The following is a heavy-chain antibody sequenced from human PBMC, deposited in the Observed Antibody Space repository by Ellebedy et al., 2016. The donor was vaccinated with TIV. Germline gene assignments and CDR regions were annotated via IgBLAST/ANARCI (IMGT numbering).Heavy chain of an antibody. Sequence: SETLSLTXTVSGGSISSSSYYWGWIRQPPGKGLEWIGYIYYSGSTNYNPSLKSRVTISVDTSKNQFSLKLSSVTAADTAVYYCARTVRTTATGTYYFDYWGQGTLVTVSS. CDR3: ARTVRTTATGTYYFDY. J-gene: IGHJ4*02. D-gene: IGHD2-15*01. V-gene: IGHV4-61*05. CDR1: GGSISSSSYY. CDR2: IYYSGST.